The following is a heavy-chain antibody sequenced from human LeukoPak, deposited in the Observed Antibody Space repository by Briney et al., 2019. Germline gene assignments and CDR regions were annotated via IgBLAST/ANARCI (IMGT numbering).Heavy chain of an antibody. D-gene: IGHD2-2*01. V-gene: IGHV1-69*06. CDR3: ARLVVPAARGDYYYYGMDV. CDR1: GGTFSRHA. CDR2: IIPIFGTP. J-gene: IGHJ6*04. Sequence: GASVKVSCKSSGGTFSRHAISWVRQAPGQGLEWMGGIIPIFGTPNYAQKFQGRVTITADKTTSTVYMDVSSLRSEDTGVYYCARLVVPAARGDYYYYGMDVWGKGTTVIVSS.